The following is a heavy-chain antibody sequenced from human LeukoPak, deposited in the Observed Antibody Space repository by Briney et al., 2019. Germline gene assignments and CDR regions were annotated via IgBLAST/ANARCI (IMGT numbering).Heavy chain of an antibody. Sequence: ASVKVSCKASGYTFTSYYMHWVRQAPGQGLEWMGIINPSGGSTGDAQKFQGRVTMTRDTSTSTVCMELSSLRSEDTAVYYCARVETSGSYEYWGQGTLVTVSS. V-gene: IGHV1-46*01. D-gene: IGHD1-26*01. CDR1: GYTFTSYY. CDR3: ARVETSGSYEY. CDR2: INPSGGST. J-gene: IGHJ4*02.